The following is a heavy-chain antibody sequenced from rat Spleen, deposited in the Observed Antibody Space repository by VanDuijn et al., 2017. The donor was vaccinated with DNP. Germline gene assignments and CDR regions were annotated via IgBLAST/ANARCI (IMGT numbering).Heavy chain of an antibody. V-gene: IGHV5-29*01. CDR2: INYDGSGT. CDR1: GFTFSNYG. Sequence: EVQLVESGGGLVQPGRSLKLSCAASGFTFSNYGMAWVRQTPTKGLEWVASINYDGSGTYYRDSVKGRFTISRDNAKSTLYLQMDSLRSEDTATYYCATGSSYGFANWGQGTLVTVSS. D-gene: IGHD1-2*01. CDR3: ATGSSYGFAN. J-gene: IGHJ3*01.